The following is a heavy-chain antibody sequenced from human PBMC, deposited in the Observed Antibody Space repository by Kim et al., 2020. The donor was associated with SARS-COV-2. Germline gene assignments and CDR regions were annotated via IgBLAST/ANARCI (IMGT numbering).Heavy chain of an antibody. J-gene: IGHJ6*03. V-gene: IGHV1-69*04. CDR3: ARDERIQLNYYYYYYYMDV. CDR2: IIPIFGIA. Sequence: SVKVSCKASGGTFSSYAISWVRQAPGQGLEWMGRIIPIFGIANYAQKFQGRVTITADKSTSTAYMELSSLRSEDTAVYYCARDERIQLNYYYYYYYMDVWGKGTTVTVSS. D-gene: IGHD5-18*01. CDR1: GGTFSSYA.